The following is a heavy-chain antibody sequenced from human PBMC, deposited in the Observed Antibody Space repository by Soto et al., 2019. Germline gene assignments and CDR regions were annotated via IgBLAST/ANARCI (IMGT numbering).Heavy chain of an antibody. CDR2: ISSSSSRI. D-gene: IGHD6-25*01. CDR3: ASDPGIAAAGMDY. J-gene: IGHJ4*02. CDR1: GFSFNTYA. V-gene: IGHV3-48*04. Sequence: EVQLVESGGGLIQLGGSLRLSRAASGFSFNTYAMNWVRQAPGKGLEWISYISSSSSRIYYADSVKGRFTLSRDNAKNSLYLQMNSLRAEDTAVYYCASDPGIAAAGMDYWGQGTLVTVSS.